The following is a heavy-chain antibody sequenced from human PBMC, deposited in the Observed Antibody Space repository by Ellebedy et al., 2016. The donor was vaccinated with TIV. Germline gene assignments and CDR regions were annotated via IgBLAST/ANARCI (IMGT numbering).Heavy chain of an antibody. D-gene: IGHD3-10*01. CDR3: AHSNMVRGVIHYYFDY. CDR2: IYWDDDK. V-gene: IGHV2-5*02. J-gene: IGHJ4*02. Sequence: SGPTLVKPTQTLTLTCTFSGFSLSTSGVGVGWIRQPPGKALEWLALIYWDDDKRYSPSLKSMLTITKDTSKNQVVLTMTNMDPVDTATYYCAHSNMVRGVIHYYFDYWGQGPRSPSPQ. CDR1: GFSLSTSGVG.